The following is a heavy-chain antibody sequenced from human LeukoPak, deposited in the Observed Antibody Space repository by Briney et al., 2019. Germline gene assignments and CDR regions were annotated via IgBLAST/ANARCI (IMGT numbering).Heavy chain of an antibody. CDR1: GFTFSSYA. V-gene: IGHV3-23*01. CDR2: ISGSGGSI. Sequence: GGSLRLSCAASGFTFSSYAMSWVRQAPGQGLEWVSAISGSGGSIYYAVSVKGRFTISRDNSKNTLYLQMNSLRAEDTAVYYCDVNSSSPYWGQGTLVTVSS. CDR3: DVNSSSPY. D-gene: IGHD6-6*01. J-gene: IGHJ4*02.